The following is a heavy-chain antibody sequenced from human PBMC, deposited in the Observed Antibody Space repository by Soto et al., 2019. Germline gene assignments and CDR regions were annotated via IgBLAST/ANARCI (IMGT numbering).Heavy chain of an antibody. V-gene: IGHV5-51*01. CDR2: IYPGDSDT. J-gene: IGHJ6*02. CDR1: GDSFTSYW. Sequence: VESLKISCSGSGDSFTSYWIGWVRQMPWKGLEWMGIIYPGDSDTRYSPSFQGQVTISADKSISTAYLQWSSLKASDTAMYYCARMEITIFGVVSSYGMDVWGQGTTVTVSS. CDR3: ARMEITIFGVVSSYGMDV. D-gene: IGHD3-3*01.